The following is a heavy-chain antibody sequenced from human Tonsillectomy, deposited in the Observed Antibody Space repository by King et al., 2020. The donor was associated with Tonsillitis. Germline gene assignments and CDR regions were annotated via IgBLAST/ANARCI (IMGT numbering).Heavy chain of an antibody. J-gene: IGHJ6*03. V-gene: IGHV4-39*01. D-gene: IGHD2-15*01. Sequence: VQLQESGPGLVKPSETLSLTCTVSGGSISRSSFYWGWIRQPPGKGLEWIGNIFYSGNTYYNPSLKSRVTISVDTTKNQFSRKLSSVTAADTAVYFCARLLGFCSGSNCFYYYYYYMDVWGKGTTVTVSS. CDR1: GGSISRSSFY. CDR3: ARLLGFCSGSNCFYYYYYYMDV. CDR2: IFYSGNT.